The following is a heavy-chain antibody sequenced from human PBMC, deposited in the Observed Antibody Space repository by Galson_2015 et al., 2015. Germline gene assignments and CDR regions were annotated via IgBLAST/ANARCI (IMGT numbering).Heavy chain of an antibody. CDR2: IYSGGST. Sequence: SLRLSCAASGFTVSSNYMSWVRQAPGRGLEWVSVIYSGGSTYYADSVKGRFTISRDNSKNTLYLQMNSLRAEDTAVYYCARGHSGWYFDYWGLGTLVTVSS. V-gene: IGHV3-53*01. D-gene: IGHD6-19*01. CDR3: ARGHSGWYFDY. CDR1: GFTVSSNY. J-gene: IGHJ4*02.